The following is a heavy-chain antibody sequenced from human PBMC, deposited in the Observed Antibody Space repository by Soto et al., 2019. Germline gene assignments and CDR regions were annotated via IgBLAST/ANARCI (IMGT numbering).Heavy chain of an antibody. CDR1: GFTFSSCA. CDR2: ISGSGGAT. J-gene: IGHJ5*02. Sequence: EVQLLESGGGLVQPGGSLRLSCAASGFTFSSCAMSWVRQAPEKGLEWVSTISGSGGATYYADSVKGRFTISRDNSKNTLYLQMNSLGAEDTAVYYCAKGGAQLLHYNWFDPWGQGTLVTVSS. D-gene: IGHD2-2*01. V-gene: IGHV3-23*01. CDR3: AKGGAQLLHYNWFDP.